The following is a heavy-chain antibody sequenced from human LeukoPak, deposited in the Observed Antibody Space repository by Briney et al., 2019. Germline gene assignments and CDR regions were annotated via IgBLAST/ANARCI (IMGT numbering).Heavy chain of an antibody. CDR1: GGSISSDY. CDR3: ARVAYSGYDYRGYFDY. CDR2: IYYSGSA. V-gene: IGHV4-59*12. D-gene: IGHD5-12*01. Sequence: SSETLSLTCTVSGGSISSDYWSWIRQPPGKGLEWIGYIYYSGSANYNPSLKSRVTISVDTSKNQFSLKLSSVTAADTAVFYRARVAYSGYDYRGYFDYWGQGTLVTVSS. J-gene: IGHJ4*02.